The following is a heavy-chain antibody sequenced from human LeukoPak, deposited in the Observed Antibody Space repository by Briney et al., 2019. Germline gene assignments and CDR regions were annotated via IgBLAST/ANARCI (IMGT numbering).Heavy chain of an antibody. D-gene: IGHD3-3*01. CDR3: ARNDFWKSYAFDS. V-gene: IGHV3-7*01. CDR1: GFTFSNYW. CDR2: IKQDGSEK. Sequence: GGSLRLSCAASGFTFSNYWMSWVRQAPGKGLEWVANIKQDGSEKYFVDSVKGRFTISRDNAKNSLYLQMNSLRAEDTAIYYCARNDFWKSYAFDSWGQGTLVTVSS. J-gene: IGHJ4*02.